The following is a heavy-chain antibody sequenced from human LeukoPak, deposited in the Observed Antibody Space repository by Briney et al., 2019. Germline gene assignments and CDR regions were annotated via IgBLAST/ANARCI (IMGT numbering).Heavy chain of an antibody. CDR1: GFTFSSYG. J-gene: IGHJ4*02. V-gene: IGHV3-30*03. D-gene: IGHD2-2*01. CDR3: ARGEIVVVPAVTYYFDY. Sequence: GGSLRLSCVASGFTFSSYGMHWVRQAPGKGLEWVAFISYDGSNENIADSVKGRFIISRDNSKNTLYLQMNSLRAEDTAVYCCARGEIVVVPAVTYYFDYWGQGTLVTVSS. CDR2: ISYDGSNE.